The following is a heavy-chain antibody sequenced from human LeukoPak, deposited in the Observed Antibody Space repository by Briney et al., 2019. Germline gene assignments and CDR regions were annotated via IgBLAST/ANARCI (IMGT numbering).Heavy chain of an antibody. CDR2: IYPGDSGT. CDR3: ARHREYCSGGSCYPGFDY. V-gene: IGHV5-51*01. D-gene: IGHD2-15*01. Sequence: NLGESLKISCKGSGYSFTSYWIGWVRQMPGKGLEWMGIIYPGDSGTRYSPSFQGQVTISADKSISTAYLQWSSLKASDTAMYYCARHREYCSGGSCYPGFDYWGQGTLVTVSS. J-gene: IGHJ4*02. CDR1: GYSFTSYW.